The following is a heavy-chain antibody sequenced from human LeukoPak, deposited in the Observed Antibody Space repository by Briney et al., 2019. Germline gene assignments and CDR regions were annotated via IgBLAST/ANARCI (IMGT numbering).Heavy chain of an antibody. CDR1: GFTFSSYW. V-gene: IGHV3-74*01. CDR2: INTDGTST. J-gene: IGHJ4*02. CDR3: ARGAGDY. D-gene: IGHD3-10*01. Sequence: PGGSLRLSCAASGFTFSSYWFHWVRQAPGKGLVWVSRINTDGTSTSYADSVKGRFTISRDSAKNSLYLQMNSLRAEDTAVYYCARGAGDYWGQGTLVTVSS.